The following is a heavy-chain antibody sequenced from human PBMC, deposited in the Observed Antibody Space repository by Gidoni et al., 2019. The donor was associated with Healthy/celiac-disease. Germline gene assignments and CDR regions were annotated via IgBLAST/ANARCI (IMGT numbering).Heavy chain of an antibody. CDR3: ARVFRDIDWNDAHDDAFDI. J-gene: IGHJ3*02. Sequence: QVQLQESGPGLVTPSETLSLTCTVSGGSISSYYWSWIRQPPGKGLEWIGYIYYSGSTNYNPSLKSRVTISVDTSKNQFSLKLSSVTAADTAVYYCARVFRDIDWNDAHDDAFDIWGQGTMVTVSS. D-gene: IGHD1-1*01. CDR2: IYYSGST. CDR1: GGSISSYY. V-gene: IGHV4-59*01.